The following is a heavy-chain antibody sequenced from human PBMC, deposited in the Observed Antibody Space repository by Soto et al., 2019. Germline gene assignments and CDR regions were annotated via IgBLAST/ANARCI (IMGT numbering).Heavy chain of an antibody. CDR2: ISYDGSNK. D-gene: IGHD6-19*01. Sequence: GGSLRLSCAASGFTFSSYAMHWVRQAPGKGLEWVAVISYDGSNKYYADSVRGRFTISRDNAKNSLYLQMNSLRDEDTAVYYCAREISVAGGHFDYWGQGTLVTVSS. CDR3: AREISVAGGHFDY. CDR1: GFTFSSYA. J-gene: IGHJ4*02. V-gene: IGHV3-30-3*01.